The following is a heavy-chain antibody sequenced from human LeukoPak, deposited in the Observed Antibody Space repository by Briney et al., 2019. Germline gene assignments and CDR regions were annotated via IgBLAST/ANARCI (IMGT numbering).Heavy chain of an antibody. CDR3: ACLVQGGFNWFDY. J-gene: IGHJ5*01. CDR1: EYSFTSYW. V-gene: IGHV5-51*01. D-gene: IGHD2-21*01. CDR2: IYPGDSDT. Sequence: PGESPKISCKGSEYSFTSYWIGSGRQMPPEGREWRGIIYPGDSDTRYSPSFQGQVTISVDKSTTTDYLHLSQLTASDTALSYCACLVQGGFNWFDYWGQGTLVTVSS.